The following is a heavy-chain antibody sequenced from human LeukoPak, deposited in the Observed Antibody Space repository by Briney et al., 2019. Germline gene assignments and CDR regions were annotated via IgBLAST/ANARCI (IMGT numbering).Heavy chain of an antibody. Sequence: PGGSLRLSCAASGFTFSSYWMSWVRQAPGKGLEWVANIKQDGSEKYYVDSVKGRFTISRDNAKNSLYLQMNSLRAEDTAVYYCARDIVVPTSSYYYYYGMDVWGQGTTVTVSS. V-gene: IGHV3-7*01. CDR1: GFTFSSYW. CDR3: ARDIVVPTSSYYYYYGMDV. CDR2: IKQDGSEK. J-gene: IGHJ6*02. D-gene: IGHD2-2*01.